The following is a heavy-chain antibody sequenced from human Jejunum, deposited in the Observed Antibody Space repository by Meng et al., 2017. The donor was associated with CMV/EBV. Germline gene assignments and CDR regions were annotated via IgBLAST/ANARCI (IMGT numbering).Heavy chain of an antibody. V-gene: IGHV4-31*02. Sequence: TVSGGSINTGTHYWSWSRQHPGKGLEWIGNIFSSGYAYYSPSLRSRVTLSIDTSKNQFSLSLNSVTAADTAVYFCATKRTYPYQHFDFWGQGTLVTVSS. J-gene: IGHJ4*02. CDR3: ATKRTYPYQHFDF. CDR2: IFSSGYA. CDR1: GGSINTGTHY. D-gene: IGHD3-16*02.